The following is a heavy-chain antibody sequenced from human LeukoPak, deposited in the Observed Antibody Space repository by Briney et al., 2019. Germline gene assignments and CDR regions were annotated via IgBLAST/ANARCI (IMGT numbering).Heavy chain of an antibody. J-gene: IGHJ4*02. CDR2: IYSGDNT. CDR1: GFTVSSNY. V-gene: IGHV3-66*02. Sequence: GGSLRLSCAASGFTVSSNYMSWVRQAPGGGLEWVSIIYSGDNTYYADSVKGRFTISRDNSKNTLYLQMNSLRAEDTAVYYCARDKSGSYSLVGDYWGQGTLVTVSS. D-gene: IGHD1-26*01. CDR3: ARDKSGSYSLVGDY.